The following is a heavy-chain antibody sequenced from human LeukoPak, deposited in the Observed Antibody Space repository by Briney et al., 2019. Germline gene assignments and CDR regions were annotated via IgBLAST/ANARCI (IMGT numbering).Heavy chain of an antibody. CDR1: GFTFGAYA. Sequence: PGRSLRLSCTASGFTFGAYAMSWFRQAPGKGLEWVGFIRSKAYGGTTEYAASVKGRFTISRDDSKSIAYLQMNSLKTEDTAVYYCTRDDYGDYKGSDYWGQGTLVTVSS. CDR3: TRDDYGDYKGSDY. J-gene: IGHJ4*02. CDR2: IRSKAYGGTT. V-gene: IGHV3-49*03. D-gene: IGHD4-17*01.